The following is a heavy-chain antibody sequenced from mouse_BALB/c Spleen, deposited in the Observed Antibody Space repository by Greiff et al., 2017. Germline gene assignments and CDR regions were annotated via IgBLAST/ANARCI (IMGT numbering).Heavy chain of an antibody. CDR1: GFTFTDYY. D-gene: IGHD2-14*01. CDR2: IRNKANGYTT. J-gene: IGHJ2*01. V-gene: IGHV7-3*02. Sequence: EVKLMESGGGLVQPGGSLRLSCATSGFTFTDYYMSWVRQPPGKALEWLGFIRNKANGYTTEYSASVKGRFTISRDNSQSILYLQMNTLRAEDSATYYCAREGRYANLDYWGQGTTLTVSS. CDR3: AREGRYANLDY.